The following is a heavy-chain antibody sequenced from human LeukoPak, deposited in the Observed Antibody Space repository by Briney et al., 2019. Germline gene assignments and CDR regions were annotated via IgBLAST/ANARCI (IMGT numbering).Heavy chain of an antibody. CDR3: ARPDIYGGHQLDY. D-gene: IGHD4-23*01. CDR1: GGTFSSYA. CDR2: ISAYNGNT. J-gene: IGHJ4*02. Sequence: GASVKVSCKASGGTFSSYAISWVRQAPGQGLEWMGWISAYNGNTNYAQKLQGRVTMTTDTSTSTAYMELRSLRSDDTAVYYCARPDIYGGHQLDYWGQGTLVTVSS. V-gene: IGHV1-18*01.